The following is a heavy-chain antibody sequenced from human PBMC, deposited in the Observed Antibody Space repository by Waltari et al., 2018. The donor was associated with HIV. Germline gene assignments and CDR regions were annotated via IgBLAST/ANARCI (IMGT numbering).Heavy chain of an antibody. V-gene: IGHV1-2*04. CDR2: RKNKSGGK. J-gene: IGHJ6*02. D-gene: IGHD7-27*01. CDR3: ARAPLTGDLGYGMDV. Sequence: QVQLVQSGAEVKKPGASVKVSCKASGYTFTGYYMHWVRQAPGQGLEWMGLRKNKSGGKKYEKKFKGWVKMTTHTSIRNDYMELSRLRSDDTAVYYCARAPLTGDLGYGMDVWGQGTTVTVSS. CDR1: GYTFTGYY.